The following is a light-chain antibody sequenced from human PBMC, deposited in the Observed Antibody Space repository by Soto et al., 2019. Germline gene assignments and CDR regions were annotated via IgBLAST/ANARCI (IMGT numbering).Light chain of an antibody. J-gene: IGLJ2*01. CDR1: SSDVGSYNL. Sequence: QSALTQPASVSGSPGQSITISCTGTSSDVGSYNLVSWYQQHPGKAPKLMIYEGSKRPSGVSNRFSGSKSGNTASLTISGLQAEDEADYYCSSYTNSSTLVVFGGGTKVTVL. CDR3: SSYTNSSTLVV. CDR2: EGS. V-gene: IGLV2-14*02.